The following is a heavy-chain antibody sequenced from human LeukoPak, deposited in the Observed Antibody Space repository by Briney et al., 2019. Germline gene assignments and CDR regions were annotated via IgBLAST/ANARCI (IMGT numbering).Heavy chain of an antibody. CDR3: ATLLDGYSYGHAFDI. CDR1: GFTFSSYAM. J-gene: IGHJ3*02. CDR2: IYHSGST. D-gene: IGHD5-18*01. V-gene: IGHV4-4*02. Sequence: PGGSLRLSCAASGFTFSSYAMSWVRQPPGKGLEWIGEIYHSGSTNYNPSLKSRVTISVDKSKNQFSLKLSSVTAADTAVYYCATLLDGYSYGHAFDIWGQGTMVTVSS.